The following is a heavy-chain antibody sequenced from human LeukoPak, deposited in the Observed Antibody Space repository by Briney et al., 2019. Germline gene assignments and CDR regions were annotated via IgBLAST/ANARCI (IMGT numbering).Heavy chain of an antibody. CDR3: ARHGGPLVYDSSGYYSDY. V-gene: IGHV4-59*08. Sequence: SETLSLTCTVSGGSISSYYWSWIRQPPGKGLEWIGYIYYSGSTNYNPSLKGRVTISVDTSKNQFSLKLSSVTAADTAVYYCARHGGPLVYDSSGYYSDYWGQGTLVTVSS. CDR2: IYYSGST. J-gene: IGHJ4*02. CDR1: GGSISSYY. D-gene: IGHD3-22*01.